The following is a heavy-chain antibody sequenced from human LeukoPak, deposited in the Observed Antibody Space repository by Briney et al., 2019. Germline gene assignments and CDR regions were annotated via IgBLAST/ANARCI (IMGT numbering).Heavy chain of an antibody. CDR3: ARVRGPLRFLEWSSGINYGMDV. J-gene: IGHJ6*02. D-gene: IGHD3-3*01. V-gene: IGHV1-2*06. CDR1: GYTFTGYC. CDR2: SNPNSGGT. Sequence: ASVKVSCKATGYTFTGYCMHWVRQAPGQGLELMERSNPNSGGTNYAQKFQGRVTMTRDTSISTAYMELRSLGSDDTAVYYCARVRGPLRFLEWSSGINYGMDVWGQGTTVTVSS.